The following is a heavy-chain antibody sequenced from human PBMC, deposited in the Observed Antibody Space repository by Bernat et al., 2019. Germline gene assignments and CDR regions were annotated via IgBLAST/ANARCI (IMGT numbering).Heavy chain of an antibody. CDR2: INAGNGNT. Sequence: QVQLVQSGAEVKKPGASVKVSCKASGYTFTSYAMHWVRQAPGQRLEWMGWINAGNGNTKYSQKFQGRVTITRDTSASTAYMELSSLRSEDTAVYYCARVLGVRGVIRPVVYGMDVWGQGTTVTVSS. V-gene: IGHV1-3*01. CDR3: ARVLGVRGVIRPVVYGMDV. D-gene: IGHD3-10*01. CDR1: GYTFTSYA. J-gene: IGHJ6*02.